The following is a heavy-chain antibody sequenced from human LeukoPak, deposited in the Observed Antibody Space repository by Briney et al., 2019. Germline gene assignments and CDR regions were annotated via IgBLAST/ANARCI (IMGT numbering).Heavy chain of an antibody. V-gene: IGHV3-74*01. J-gene: IGHJ3*01. Sequence: GGSLRLSCAASGFTFSSYWFHWFRQAPGKGLVWVSHINPDGSNINYADSVKCRFTISRDNAKNTLYLQMNRLRAEDTAVYYCARPPHGYGFDVWGQGAMVTVSS. CDR2: INPDGSNI. CDR3: ARPPHGYGFDV. D-gene: IGHD2-2*03. CDR1: GFTFSSYW.